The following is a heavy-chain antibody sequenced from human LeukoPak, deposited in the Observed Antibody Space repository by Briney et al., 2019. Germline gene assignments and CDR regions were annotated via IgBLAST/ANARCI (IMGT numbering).Heavy chain of an antibody. V-gene: IGHV3-30*03. CDR1: GFTFSSYG. CDR3: ARQTRDYYDSSGYYLDY. CDR2: ISHDGSRK. D-gene: IGHD3-22*01. J-gene: IGHJ4*02. Sequence: GGSLRLSCAASGFTFSSYGMHWVRQAPGKGLEWVAVISHDGSRKYYADSVKGRFTISRDNAKNSVYLQMTSLRAEDTAVYYCARQTRDYYDSSGYYLDYWGQGTLVTVSS.